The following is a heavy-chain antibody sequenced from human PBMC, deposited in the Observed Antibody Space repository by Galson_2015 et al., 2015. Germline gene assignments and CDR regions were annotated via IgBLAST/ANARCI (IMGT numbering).Heavy chain of an antibody. J-gene: IGHJ6*03. CDR2: IYYSGST. Sequence: ETLSLTCTVSGGSISSYYWSWIRQPPGKGLEWIGYIYYSGSTNYNPSLKSRVTISVDTSKNQFSLKLSSVTAADTAVYYCARGSCSSTSCQRRVATVPYYYYYMDVWGKGTTVTVSS. V-gene: IGHV4-59*01. D-gene: IGHD2-2*01. CDR3: ARGSCSSTSCQRRVATVPYYYYYMDV. CDR1: GGSISSYY.